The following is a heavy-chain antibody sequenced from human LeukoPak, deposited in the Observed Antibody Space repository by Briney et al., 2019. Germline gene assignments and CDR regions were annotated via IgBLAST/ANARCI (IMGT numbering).Heavy chain of an antibody. J-gene: IGHJ4*02. CDR1: GFGFSGYG. Sequence: GRSLRLSCAASGFGFSGYGMHWVRQAPGKGLEWVAVISYDGSDKYYADPVEGRFTISRDNSKNTLYLQMNSLRPEDTAVYYCAKDWGVYCSSSSCYFDYWGQGTLVTVSS. D-gene: IGHD2-2*01. CDR2: ISYDGSDK. V-gene: IGHV3-30*18. CDR3: AKDWGVYCSSSSCYFDY.